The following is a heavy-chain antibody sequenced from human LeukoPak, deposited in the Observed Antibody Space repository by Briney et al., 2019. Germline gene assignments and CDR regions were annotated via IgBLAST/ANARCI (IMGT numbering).Heavy chain of an antibody. Sequence: SETLSLTCTVSGGSISSGGYYWSWIRQHPGKGLEWIGYIYYSGCTYYNPSLKSRVTISVDTSKNQFSLKLSSVTAADTAVYYCARMYGDYEDYFDYWGQGALVTVSS. J-gene: IGHJ4*02. CDR1: GGSISSGGYY. V-gene: IGHV4-31*03. CDR2: IYYSGCT. D-gene: IGHD4-17*01. CDR3: ARMYGDYEDYFDY.